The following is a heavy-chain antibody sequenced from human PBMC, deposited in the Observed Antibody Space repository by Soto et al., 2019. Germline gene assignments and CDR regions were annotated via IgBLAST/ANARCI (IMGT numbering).Heavy chain of an antibody. CDR1: GYSLTSYW. Sequence: PGQCVKIPCKVSGYSLTSYWLAWARLMLGKGLEWMGIIYPGDSDTRYSPSFQGQVTISADKSISTAYLQWSSLKASDTAMYYWSRPSDAGTSDYGADFWGHETTVTVPS. J-gene: IGHJ6*02. D-gene: IGHD2-8*01. CDR2: IYPGDSDT. CDR3: SRPSDAGTSDYGADF. V-gene: IGHV5-51*03.